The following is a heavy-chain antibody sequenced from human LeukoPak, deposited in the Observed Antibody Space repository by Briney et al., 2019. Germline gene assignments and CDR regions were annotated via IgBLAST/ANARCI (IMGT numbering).Heavy chain of an antibody. CDR3: ARDNIVVVAATKAYYFDY. J-gene: IGHJ4*02. Sequence: KPGGSLRLSCAASGFTFSSYSMNWVRQAPGKGLEWVSSISSSSSYIYYADSVKGRFTISRDNAKNSLYLQMNSLRAEDTAVYYCARDNIVVVAATKAYYFDYWGQGTLVTVSS. CDR1: GFTFSSYS. D-gene: IGHD2-15*01. V-gene: IGHV3-21*04. CDR2: ISSSSSYI.